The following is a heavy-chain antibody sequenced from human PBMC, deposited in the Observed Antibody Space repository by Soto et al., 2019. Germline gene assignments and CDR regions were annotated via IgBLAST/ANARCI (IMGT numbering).Heavy chain of an antibody. D-gene: IGHD2-15*01. CDR2: IYPGGVNI. CDR1: GYSFTSHY. CDR3: ANDERWRGQDLSFDY. Sequence: ASVKVSCKATGYSFTSHYMHWVRQAPGQGLEWMGTIYPGGVNIGYAQKFKGRVTMTKDTSTSTVYMELNSLTSEDTAVYYCANDERWRGQDLSFDYWGQGTLVTVSS. J-gene: IGHJ4*02. V-gene: IGHV1-46*03.